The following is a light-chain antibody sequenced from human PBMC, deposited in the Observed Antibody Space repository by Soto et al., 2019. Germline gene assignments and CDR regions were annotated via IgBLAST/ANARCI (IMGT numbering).Light chain of an antibody. CDR1: SSDVGGYDY. Sequence: QSVLTQPASVSGSPGQSITISCTGTSSDVGGYDYVSWYQQHPGKAPKLMIYEVRNRPSGVSNRFSGSKSGNTASLIISGLQAEDEADYYCLSYTSNNIRVFGGGTKLTVL. CDR2: EVR. CDR3: LSYTSNNIRV. V-gene: IGLV2-14*01. J-gene: IGLJ3*02.